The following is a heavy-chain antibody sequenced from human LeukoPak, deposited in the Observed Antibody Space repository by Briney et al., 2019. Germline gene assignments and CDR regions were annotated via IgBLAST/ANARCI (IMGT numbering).Heavy chain of an antibody. J-gene: IGHJ3*02. CDR1: GGSISSNYW. D-gene: IGHD6-19*01. V-gene: IGHV4-28*01. CDR2: IYYSGSA. Sequence: PSETLSLTCAVSGGSISSNYWCGSYQQPPRKGLKLMGYIYYSGSAYYNTSLNSRITMSVDTSKNQFSLKLSSVTAVDTAVYYCARNQAVASNHGAMDIWGQGTMVIVSS. CDR3: ARNQAVASNHGAMDI.